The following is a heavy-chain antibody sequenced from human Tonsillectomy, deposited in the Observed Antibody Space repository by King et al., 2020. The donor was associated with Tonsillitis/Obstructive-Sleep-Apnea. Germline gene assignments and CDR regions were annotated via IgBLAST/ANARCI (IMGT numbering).Heavy chain of an antibody. Sequence: LQLVQSGAEVKKPGESLKISCKGSGYRFINHWIGWVRQLPGKGLEWMGIIYPGDSDTIYSPSFQGQVTISADKSSSTAYLQWSSLRASDTAMYYCARSPSYSGYDYHYFDNWGQGTLVTVSS. CDR3: ARSPSYSGYDYHYFDN. CDR1: GYRFINHW. CDR2: IYPGDSDT. D-gene: IGHD5-12*01. V-gene: IGHV5-51*01. J-gene: IGHJ4*02.